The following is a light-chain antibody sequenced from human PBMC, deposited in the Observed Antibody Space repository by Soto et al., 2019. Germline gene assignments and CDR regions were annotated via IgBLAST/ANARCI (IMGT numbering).Light chain of an antibody. CDR3: SAWDDALAAYV. V-gene: IGLV1-47*02. Sequence: QSVLTQSPSASGAPGQTIIISCSGSSSNIGTNAVYWYQQLPGSAPTLLVHSNDQRPFGVPHRFSGSRSGTSASLAVSGLRSEDEADYYCSAWDDALAAYVFGTGTKGTVL. CDR2: SND. J-gene: IGLJ1*01. CDR1: SSNIGTNA.